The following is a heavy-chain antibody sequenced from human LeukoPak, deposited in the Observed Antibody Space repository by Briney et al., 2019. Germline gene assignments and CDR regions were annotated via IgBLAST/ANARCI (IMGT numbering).Heavy chain of an antibody. CDR2: IWYDGSEK. D-gene: IGHD1-26*01. J-gene: IGHJ4*02. Sequence: PGGSLRLSCAAFGFTFSHTGMHWVRQAPGKGLEWVAVIWYDGSEKYYADSVKGRFTISRDNSENTLYLQLNSLRAEDTAVYYCAKAASGSYLYYFDYWGQGTLVTVSS. V-gene: IGHV3-33*06. CDR1: GFTFSHTG. CDR3: AKAASGSYLYYFDY.